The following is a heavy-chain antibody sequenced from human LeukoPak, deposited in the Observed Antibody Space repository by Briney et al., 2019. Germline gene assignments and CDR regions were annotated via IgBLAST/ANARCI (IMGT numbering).Heavy chain of an antibody. V-gene: IGHV3-23*01. CDR3: AKVATWTYFDS. Sequence: GGSLRLSCAASGFTFSGNWMHWVRQAPGKGLEWVSATSGSGGTTYYADSVKGRFTISRDNSKNTLYLQMNSLRAEDTAVYYCAKVATWTYFDSWGQGTLVTVSS. J-gene: IGHJ4*02. CDR1: GFTFSGNW. CDR2: TSGSGGTT. D-gene: IGHD3/OR15-3a*01.